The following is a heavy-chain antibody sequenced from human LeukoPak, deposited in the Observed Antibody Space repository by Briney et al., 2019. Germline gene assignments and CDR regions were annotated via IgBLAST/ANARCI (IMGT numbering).Heavy chain of an antibody. J-gene: IGHJ3*02. CDR3: ASEGLQGGFDI. Sequence: SETLSLTCTVSGGSISSYYWSWIRQPPGKGLEWIGYIYYSGSTNYNPSLKSRVTISVDTSKNQFSLKLSSVTAADTAVYYCASEGLQGGFDIWGQGTMVTVSS. D-gene: IGHD4-11*01. CDR2: IYYSGST. CDR1: GGSISSYY. V-gene: IGHV4-59*01.